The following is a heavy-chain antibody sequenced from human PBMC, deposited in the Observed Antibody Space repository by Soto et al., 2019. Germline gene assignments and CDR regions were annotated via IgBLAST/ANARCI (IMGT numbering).Heavy chain of an antibody. Sequence: PGGSLRLSCAASGFTFSSYAMSWVRQAPGKGLEWVSAISGSGGSTYYADSVKGRFTISRDNSKNTLYLQMNSLRAEDTAVYYCAKELNFRGTSSGPPFDYWAQRTLVTVSS. CDR1: GFTFSSYA. J-gene: IGHJ4*02. V-gene: IGHV3-23*01. CDR2: ISGSGGST. D-gene: IGHD6-19*01. CDR3: AKELNFRGTSSGPPFDY.